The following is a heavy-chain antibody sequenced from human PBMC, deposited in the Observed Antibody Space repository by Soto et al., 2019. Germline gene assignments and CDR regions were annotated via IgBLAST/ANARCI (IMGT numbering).Heavy chain of an antibody. D-gene: IGHD3-22*01. Sequence: SVKVSCKASGGTFSSYAISWVRQAPGQGLEWMGGIIPIFGTANYAQKFQGRVTITADESTSTAYMELSSLRSEDTAVYYCATSIYSSGYPDYFDYWGQGTLVTVSS. CDR2: IIPIFGTA. V-gene: IGHV1-69*13. CDR3: ATSIYSSGYPDYFDY. CDR1: GGTFSSYA. J-gene: IGHJ4*02.